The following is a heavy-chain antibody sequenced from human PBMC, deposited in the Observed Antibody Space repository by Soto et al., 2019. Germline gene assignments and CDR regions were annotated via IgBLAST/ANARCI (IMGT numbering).Heavy chain of an antibody. J-gene: IGHJ4*02. D-gene: IGHD6-13*01. CDR2: ISSGTTYF. V-gene: IGHV3-21*01. CDR3: ARGDGTGLHSSGWSPRF. CDR1: GFTFSIST. Sequence: EVQLVESGGGLVKPGGSLTLSCAASGFTFSISTMNWVRQAPGKRLEWVSSISSGTTYFYYADSVKGRFSISRDNAKHSLYLQMNSLRVEDTAVYYCARGDGTGLHSSGWSPRFWGQGTLDTVSS.